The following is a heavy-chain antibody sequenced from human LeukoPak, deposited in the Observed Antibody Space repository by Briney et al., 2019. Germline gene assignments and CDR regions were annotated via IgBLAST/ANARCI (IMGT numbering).Heavy chain of an antibody. Sequence: SDTLSLTCSVSGGPITEYYGSWIPQPPGKALEGIGYIYHTGSNNYRPSLKSRVTMSVDASRNQFSLKLVSVTAADTAVYYCARDRGTTGYYYLDSWGQGILVTVSS. V-gene: IGHV4-59*01. J-gene: IGHJ4*02. D-gene: IGHD1-26*01. CDR2: IYHTGSN. CDR1: GGPITEYY. CDR3: ARDRGTTGYYYLDS.